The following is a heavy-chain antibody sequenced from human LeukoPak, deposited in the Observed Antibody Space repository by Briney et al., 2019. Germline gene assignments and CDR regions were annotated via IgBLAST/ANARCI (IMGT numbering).Heavy chain of an antibody. CDR2: IYTSGST. CDR3: AREDYSNCWFDP. CDR1: GGSFSSGSYY. V-gene: IGHV4-61*02. D-gene: IGHD4-11*01. Sequence: SETLSLTCTVSGGSFSSGSYYWSWIRQPAGKGLEWIGRIYTSGSTNYNTSLKSQVTITVDTYNNQFSLKLTSVTAADPALYCCAREDYSNCWFDPWGQGTLVTVSS. J-gene: IGHJ5*02.